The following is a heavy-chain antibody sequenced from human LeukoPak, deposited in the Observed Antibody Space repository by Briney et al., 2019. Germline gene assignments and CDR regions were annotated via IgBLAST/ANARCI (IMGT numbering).Heavy chain of an antibody. CDR1: GGSFSGYY. D-gene: IGHD3-3*01. J-gene: IGHJ4*02. Sequence: PSETLSLTCAVYGGSFSGYYWSWIRQPPGKGLEWIGEINHSGSTNYNPSLKSRVTISVDTSKNQFSLKLSSVTAADTAVYYCARVSDFWSGYSITYYFDYWGQGTLVTVSS. CDR2: INHSGST. V-gene: IGHV4-34*01. CDR3: ARVSDFWSGYSITYYFDY.